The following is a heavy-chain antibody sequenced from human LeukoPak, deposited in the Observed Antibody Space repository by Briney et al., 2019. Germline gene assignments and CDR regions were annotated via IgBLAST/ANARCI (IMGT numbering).Heavy chain of an antibody. CDR1: GYTFTSYG. D-gene: IGHD4-23*01. CDR2: ISAYNGNT. Sequence: ASVKVSCKASGYTFTSYGISWVRQAPGQGLEWMGWISAYNGNTNYAQKLQGRVTMTTDTSTSTAYMELRSLRSDDTAVYHCASNPHYGGNLPYYFDYWGQGTLVTVSS. J-gene: IGHJ4*02. CDR3: ASNPHYGGNLPYYFDY. V-gene: IGHV1-18*01.